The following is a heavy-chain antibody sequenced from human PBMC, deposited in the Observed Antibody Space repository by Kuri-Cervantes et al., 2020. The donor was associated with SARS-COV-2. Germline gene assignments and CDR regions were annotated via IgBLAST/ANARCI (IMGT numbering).Heavy chain of an antibody. CDR2: INPSGGST. J-gene: IGHJ5*02. V-gene: IGHV1-46*01. D-gene: IGHD2-15*01. CDR1: GYTFTSQY. CDR3: AGESGGYCSGSSCSSNGFDP. Sequence: ASVKVSCKASGYTFTSQYLHWVRQAPGQGLEWMGIINPSGGSTSYAQKFQGRVTMTGDTSTSTVYMELNSLRSEDTAVYYCAGESGGYCSGSSCSSNGFDPWDQGTLVTVSS.